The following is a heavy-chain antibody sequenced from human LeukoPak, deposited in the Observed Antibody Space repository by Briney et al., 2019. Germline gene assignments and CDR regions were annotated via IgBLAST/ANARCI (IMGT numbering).Heavy chain of an antibody. Sequence: ASVKVSCKASGYTFTGYYMHWVRQAPGQGLEWMGWINPNSGGTNYAQKFQGRVTMTRDTSISTAYMELSRLRSDDTAVYYCARDHPHIAVAGFDYWGQGTLVTVSS. V-gene: IGHV1-2*02. J-gene: IGHJ4*02. CDR3: ARDHPHIAVAGFDY. D-gene: IGHD6-19*01. CDR2: INPNSGGT. CDR1: GYTFTGYY.